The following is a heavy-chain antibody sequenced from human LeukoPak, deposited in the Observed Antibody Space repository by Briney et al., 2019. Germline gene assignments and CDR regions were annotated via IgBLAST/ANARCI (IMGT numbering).Heavy chain of an antibody. J-gene: IGHJ4*02. CDR1: GFAFSSYG. Sequence: GGSLRLSCAASGFAFSSYGMHWVRQAPGKGLEWVAYIHYDSSTEDYADSVKGRFTISRDNSKNTLYLQMNSLRAEDTAVYYCARVLHAVAQAFDYWGQGTLVTVSS. CDR3: ARVLHAVAQAFDY. D-gene: IGHD2-15*01. CDR2: IHYDSSTE. V-gene: IGHV3-30*02.